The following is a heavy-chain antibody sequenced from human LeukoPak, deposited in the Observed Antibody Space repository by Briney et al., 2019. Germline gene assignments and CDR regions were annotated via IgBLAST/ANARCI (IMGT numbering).Heavy chain of an antibody. Sequence: GGSLRLSCEASGLSFRSYIMNWVRRPPGKGLEWIASINNDGDKRYYADSVKGRFIISRDNAKKSLSLQMNSLTADDTAIYFCARGANYPDYWGQGTLVTVSS. J-gene: IGHJ4*02. CDR1: GLSFRSYI. CDR2: INNDGDKR. V-gene: IGHV3-21*04. D-gene: IGHD3-10*01. CDR3: ARGANYPDY.